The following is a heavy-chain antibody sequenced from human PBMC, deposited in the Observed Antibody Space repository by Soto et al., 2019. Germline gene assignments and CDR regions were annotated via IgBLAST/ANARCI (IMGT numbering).Heavy chain of an antibody. V-gene: IGHV1-2*02. J-gene: IGHJ6*02. CDR3: ASAYYGGITIFGVVIDYYYYYGMDV. D-gene: IGHD3-3*01. Sequence: ASVKVSCKASGYTFTGYYTHWERQAPGQGLEWMGWINPNSGGTNYAQKFQGRVTMTRDTSISTAYMELSRLRSDDTAVYYCASAYYGGITIFGVVIDYYYYYGMDVWGQGTTVAVSS. CDR2: INPNSGGT. CDR1: GYTFTGYY.